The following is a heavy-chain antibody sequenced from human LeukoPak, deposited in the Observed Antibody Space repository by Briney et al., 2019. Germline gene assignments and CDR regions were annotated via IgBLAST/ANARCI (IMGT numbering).Heavy chain of an antibody. Sequence: SETLSLTCTVSSGSISSYYWSWIRQPPGKGLEWIGYIYYSGSTNYNPSLKSRVTISVDTSKNQFSLKLSSVTAADTAVYYCARDHGDYSFDYWGQGTLVTVSS. J-gene: IGHJ4*02. D-gene: IGHD4-17*01. CDR2: IYYSGST. CDR3: ARDHGDYSFDY. CDR1: SGSISSYY. V-gene: IGHV4-59*01.